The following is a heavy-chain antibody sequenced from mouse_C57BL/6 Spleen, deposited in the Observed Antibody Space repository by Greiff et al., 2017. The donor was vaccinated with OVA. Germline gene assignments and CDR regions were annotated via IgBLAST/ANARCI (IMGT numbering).Heavy chain of an antibody. CDR1: GFTFSDYG. CDR2: INRGSGTT. CDR3: ARSDWYFDV. V-gene: IGHV5-17*01. Sequence: EVQLVESGGGLVKPGASLTLSCAASGFTFSDYGMHWVRQAPEQGLEWVAYINRGSGTTYYADTVKGRFTLSRDNSSNTPFLQLTSLRSEDSAMCYCARSDWYFDVWGTGTTVTVSS. J-gene: IGHJ1*03.